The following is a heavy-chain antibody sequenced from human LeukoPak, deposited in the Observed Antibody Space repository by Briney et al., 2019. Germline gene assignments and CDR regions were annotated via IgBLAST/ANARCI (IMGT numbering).Heavy chain of an antibody. Sequence: SVKVSCKASGGTFSSYAISWVRQAPGQGLEWMGGIIPIFGTANYAQKFQGRVTITADESTSTAYMELSSLRSEDTAVYYCASSVVVAVYYYYMDVWGKGTTVTVSS. CDR3: ASSVVVAVYYYYMDV. CDR2: IIPIFGTA. V-gene: IGHV1-69*13. CDR1: GGTFSSYA. J-gene: IGHJ6*03. D-gene: IGHD2-15*01.